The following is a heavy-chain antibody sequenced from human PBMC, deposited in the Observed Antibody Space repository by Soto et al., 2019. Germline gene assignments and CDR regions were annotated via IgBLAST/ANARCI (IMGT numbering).Heavy chain of an antibody. D-gene: IGHD1-26*01. J-gene: IGHJ5*02. CDR1: GYNFMRYG. V-gene: IGHV1-18*04. Sequence: QVQLVQSGAEVKKPGASVKVSCKASGYNFMRYGFTWVRQAPGQGLEWMGWINVDNGETKYPQKIQGRVTMTTDTSTSTVYMELRSLTSDDTAVYYCARWFSGGYSDWFDPWGHGTLVTVSS. CDR2: INVDNGET. CDR3: ARWFSGGYSDWFDP.